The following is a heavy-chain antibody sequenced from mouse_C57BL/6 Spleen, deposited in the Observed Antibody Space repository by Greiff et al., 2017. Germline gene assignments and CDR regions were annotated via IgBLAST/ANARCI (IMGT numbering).Heavy chain of an antibody. J-gene: IGHJ4*01. D-gene: IGHD1-1*01. CDR1: GYSFTDYN. CDR3: AREDYYGSPYAMDY. V-gene: IGHV1-39*01. CDR2: INPNYGTT. Sequence: EVQLQQSGPELVKPGASVKISCKASGYSFTDYNMNWVKQSNGKSLEWIGVINPNYGTTSYNQKFKGKATLTVYQSSSTAYMQLNSLTSEDSAVYYCAREDYYGSPYAMDYWGQGTSVTVSS.